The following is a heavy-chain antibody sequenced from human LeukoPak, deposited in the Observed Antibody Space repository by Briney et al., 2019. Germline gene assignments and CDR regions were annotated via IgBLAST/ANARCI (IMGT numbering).Heavy chain of an antibody. J-gene: IGHJ4*02. CDR1: GFTFSSYA. V-gene: IGHV3-30-3*01. D-gene: IGHD6-19*01. CDR3: ARGAAVAGTGYFDY. CDR2: ISYDGSNK. Sequence: HPGGSLRLSCAASGFTFSSYAMHWVRQAPGKGLEWVAVISYDGSNKYYADSVKGRFTISRDNSKNTPYLQMNSLRAEDTAVYYCARGAAVAGTGYFDYWGQGTLVTVSS.